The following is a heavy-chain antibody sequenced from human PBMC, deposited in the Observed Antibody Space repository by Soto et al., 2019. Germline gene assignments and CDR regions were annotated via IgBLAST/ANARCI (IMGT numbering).Heavy chain of an antibody. CDR3: ASRDGYNYRYYYYGMDV. CDR2: IIPIFGTA. J-gene: IGHJ6*02. V-gene: IGHV1-69*01. CDR1: GGTFSSYA. D-gene: IGHD5-12*01. Sequence: SCKASGGTFSSYAISWVRQAPGQGLAWMGGIIPIFGTANYAQKFQGRVTITADESTSTAYMELSSLRSEDTAVYYCASRDGYNYRYYYYGMDVWGQGTTVTVSS.